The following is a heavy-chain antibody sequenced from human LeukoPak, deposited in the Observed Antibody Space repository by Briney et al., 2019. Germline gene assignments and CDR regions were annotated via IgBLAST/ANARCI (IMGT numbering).Heavy chain of an antibody. CDR1: GFTFNSYS. V-gene: IGHV3-21*06. D-gene: IGHD3-10*01. J-gene: IGHJ3*02. CDR2: SSGSSSYI. Sequence: GSLRLSCEASGFTFNSYSMNWVRQAPGKGLEWVSSSSGSSSYIYYADSVKGRFTISRDNAKSSLYLDMNSLRAEDTAVYYCARDSYGSGSFDIWGQGTMVTVS. CDR3: ARDSYGSGSFDI.